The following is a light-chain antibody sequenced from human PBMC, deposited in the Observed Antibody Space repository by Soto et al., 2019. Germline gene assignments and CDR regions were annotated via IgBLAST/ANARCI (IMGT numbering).Light chain of an antibody. CDR1: XXXSXX. CDR2: GAS. CDR3: QXXNNWPRT. J-gene: IGKJ1*01. V-gene: IGKV3-15*01. Sequence: EIVMTQSPATLSVSPGXXXXXXXXASXXXSXXLAWYQQKPGQAPRLLIYGASTRATGIPARFSGSGSGTEFTLTISSLQSXXXAVXXXQXXNNWPRTFGQGTKVEIK.